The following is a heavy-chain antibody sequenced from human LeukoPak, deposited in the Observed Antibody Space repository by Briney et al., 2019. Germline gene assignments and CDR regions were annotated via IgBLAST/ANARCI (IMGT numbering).Heavy chain of an antibody. J-gene: IGHJ4*02. D-gene: IGHD6-19*01. Sequence: GGSLRLSCAASGFTFSSYAMSWVRQAPGKGLEWISAISGSGGSTYYVDSVKGRFTISRDNSRNTLYLQMNSLRVEDTAVYYCAKLPVAGLYFDYWGQGTLVTVSS. V-gene: IGHV3-23*01. CDR2: ISGSGGST. CDR3: AKLPVAGLYFDY. CDR1: GFTFSSYA.